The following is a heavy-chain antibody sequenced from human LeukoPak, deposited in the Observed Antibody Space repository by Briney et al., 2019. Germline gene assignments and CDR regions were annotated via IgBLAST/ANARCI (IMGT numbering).Heavy chain of an antibody. V-gene: IGHV4-39*07. D-gene: IGHD6-19*01. CDR1: GGSISSSSYY. J-gene: IGHJ4*02. Sequence: PSETLSLTCTVSGGSISSSSYYWGWIRQPPGKGLEWIGSIYYSGSTNYNPSLKSRVTISVDTSKNQFSLKLSSVTAADTAVYYCARTGYSIGWYYFDYWGQGTLVTVSS. CDR2: IYYSGST. CDR3: ARTGYSIGWYYFDY.